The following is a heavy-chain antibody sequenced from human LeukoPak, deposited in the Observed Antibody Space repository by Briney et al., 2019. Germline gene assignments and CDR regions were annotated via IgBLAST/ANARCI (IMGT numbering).Heavy chain of an antibody. V-gene: IGHV1-2*04. Sequence: GASVKVSCKASGYTFTGYYMHWVRQAPGQGLEWMGWINPNGGGTYSAQKFQGWVTMTRDTSISTAYMERSRLTSDDTAVYYCARANALYCSSTTCLFDYWGQGTLVTVSS. CDR1: GYTFTGYY. D-gene: IGHD2-2*01. CDR3: ARANALYCSSTTCLFDY. J-gene: IGHJ4*02. CDR2: INPNGGGT.